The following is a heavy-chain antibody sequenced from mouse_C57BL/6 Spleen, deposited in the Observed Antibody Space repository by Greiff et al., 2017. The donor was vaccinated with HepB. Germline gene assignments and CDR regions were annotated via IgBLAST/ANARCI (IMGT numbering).Heavy chain of an antibody. D-gene: IGHD2-5*01. CDR1: GYTFTDYY. V-gene: IGHV1-19*01. CDR3: ARSRVYSNYDAMDY. Sequence: EVQLQQSGPVLVKPGASVKMSCKASGYTFTDYYMNWVKQSHGKSLEWIGVINPYNGGTSYNQKFKGKATLTVDKSSSTAYMELNSLTSEDSAVYYCARSRVYSNYDAMDYWGQGTSVTVSS. CDR2: INPYNGGT. J-gene: IGHJ4*01.